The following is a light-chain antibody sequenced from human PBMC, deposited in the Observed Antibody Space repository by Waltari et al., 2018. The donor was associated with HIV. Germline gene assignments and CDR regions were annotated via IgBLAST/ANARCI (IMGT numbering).Light chain of an antibody. CDR2: DVS. CDR3: SSYTSSSTKV. Sequence: QSALTQPASVSGSPGQSITISCTGTSSDIDGYNHVPWYQQHPGKAPKLMIYDVSNRPSGLSNRFSGSKSGNTASLTISGLQAEDEADYYCSSYTSSSTKVFGGGTKLTVL. CDR1: SSDIDGYNH. J-gene: IGLJ2*01. V-gene: IGLV2-14*03.